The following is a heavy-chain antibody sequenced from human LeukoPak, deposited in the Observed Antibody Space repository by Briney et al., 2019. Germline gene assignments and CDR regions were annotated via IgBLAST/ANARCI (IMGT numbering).Heavy chain of an antibody. V-gene: IGHV3-7*01. CDR3: ASGLEF. J-gene: IGHJ4*02. CDR1: GFTFSSYS. Sequence: GGSLRLSCAASGFTFSSYSMNWVRQPPGKGLEWVANTKADGSQKYYVDSVKGRFTISRDNALNLLYLEMNTLRAEDTAVYYCASGLEFWGQGTLVTVSS. CDR2: TKADGSQK.